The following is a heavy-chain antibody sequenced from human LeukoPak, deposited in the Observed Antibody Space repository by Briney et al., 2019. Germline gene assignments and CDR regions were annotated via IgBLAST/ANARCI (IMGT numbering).Heavy chain of an antibody. Sequence: SETLSLTCTVSGYSISSGYYWGWIRQSPGKGLEWIGSIYHGGSTYYNPSLRSRVIVSVDTSKNHFSLKMSSVTAADTAVYYCARAGNGEGNWFDPWGQGTLVTVSS. CDR3: ARAGNGEGNWFDP. D-gene: IGHD3-10*01. V-gene: IGHV4-38-2*02. CDR2: IYHGGST. J-gene: IGHJ5*02. CDR1: GYSISSGYY.